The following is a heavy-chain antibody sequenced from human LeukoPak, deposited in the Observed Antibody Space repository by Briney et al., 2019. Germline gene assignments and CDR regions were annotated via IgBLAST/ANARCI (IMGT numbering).Heavy chain of an antibody. D-gene: IGHD3-22*01. CDR1: GFTFSDYY. V-gene: IGHV3-11*01. Sequence: GGSLRLSCAASGFTFSDYYMSWIRQAPGKGLEGVSYISSSGSTIYYADSVKGRFTISRDNAKNSLYLQMNSMRAEDTAIYFCARVPYNYDTSSYYYKYYFDYWGQGTLVTVSS. CDR2: ISSSGSTI. CDR3: ARVPYNYDTSSYYYKYYFDY. J-gene: IGHJ4*02.